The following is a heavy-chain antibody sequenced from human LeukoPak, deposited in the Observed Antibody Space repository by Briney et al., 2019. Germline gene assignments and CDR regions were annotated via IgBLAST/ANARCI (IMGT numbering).Heavy chain of an antibody. D-gene: IGHD4-17*01. V-gene: IGHV3-21*01. J-gene: IGHJ4*02. CDR3: ARDNYDSGDYYFDY. CDR1: GFSFSNYG. Sequence: KSGGSLRLSCAASGFSFSNYGMNWVRQAPGKGLEWVSFISSGARSIYYADSVRGRFSISRDNAKNSLYLQMNSLRAEDTAVYYCARDNYDSGDYYFDYWGQGTLVTVSS. CDR2: ISSGARSI.